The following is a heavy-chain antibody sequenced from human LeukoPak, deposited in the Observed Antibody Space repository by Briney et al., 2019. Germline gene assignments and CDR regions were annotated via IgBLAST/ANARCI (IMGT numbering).Heavy chain of an antibody. D-gene: IGHD3-16*01. CDR2: INHSGST. Sequence: SETLSLTCAVYGGSFSGYYWSWIRQPPGKGLEWIGEINHSGSTNYNPSLKSRVTISVDTSKNQFSLKLSSVTAADTAVYYCARDRHMITFGGVVPFDYRGQGTLVTVSS. V-gene: IGHV4-34*01. CDR1: GGSFSGYY. J-gene: IGHJ4*02. CDR3: ARDRHMITFGGVVPFDY.